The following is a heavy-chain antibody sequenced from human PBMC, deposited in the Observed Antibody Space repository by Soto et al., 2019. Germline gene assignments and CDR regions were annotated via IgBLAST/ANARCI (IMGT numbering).Heavy chain of an antibody. CDR2: INTGGRTT. CDR1: GFDFSNLC. Sequence: XGCLRLSCAASGFDFSNLCMHWVRQAPGKGLVWVSLINTGGRTTGYADSVKGRFAISRDNAKNTLYLQMNSLRAEDSAVYYCATSLTTYFDDWGQGVLVTVSS. J-gene: IGHJ4*02. CDR3: ATSLTTYFDD. D-gene: IGHD3-9*01. V-gene: IGHV3-74*01.